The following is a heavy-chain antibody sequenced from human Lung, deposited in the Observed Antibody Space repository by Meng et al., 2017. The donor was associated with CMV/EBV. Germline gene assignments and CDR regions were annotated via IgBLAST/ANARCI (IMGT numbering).Heavy chain of an antibody. CDR2: IYWDDDK. D-gene: IGHD6-19*01. CDR3: VHAIGQWQLQGTYFDY. CDR1: GFSLSTSGVG. J-gene: IGHJ4*02. Sequence: QITLKESGPTLVKPTQTLTLTCTFSGFSLSTSGVGVGWIRQPPGKALEWLALIYWDDDKRYSPSLKNRLIIAEDTSKNQVVLTLLNMHPVDTATYYCVHAIGQWQLQGTYFDYWGQGTLVTVSS. V-gene: IGHV2-5*02.